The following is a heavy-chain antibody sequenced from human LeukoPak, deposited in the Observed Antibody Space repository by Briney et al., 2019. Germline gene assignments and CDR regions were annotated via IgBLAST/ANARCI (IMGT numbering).Heavy chain of an antibody. V-gene: IGHV4-59*08. CDR2: IYYSGST. J-gene: IGHJ4*02. CDR1: GGSISTYY. CDR3: ARHYGP. D-gene: IGHD3-10*01. Sequence: SETLSLTCTVSGGSISTYYWNWIRQPPGKGLEWIGSIYYSGSTYYNPSLESRVTISVDTSKYQFSLKLNSVTATDTAVYYCARHYGPWGQGTLVTVSS.